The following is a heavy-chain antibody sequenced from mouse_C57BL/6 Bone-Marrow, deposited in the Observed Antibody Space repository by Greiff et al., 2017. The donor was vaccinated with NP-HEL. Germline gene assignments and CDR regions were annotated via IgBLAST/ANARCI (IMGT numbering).Heavy chain of an antibody. J-gene: IGHJ3*01. CDR3: ARSAFAY. V-gene: IGHV1-69*01. Sequence: QVQLKQPGAELVMPGASVKLSCKASGYTFTRYWMHWVTQRPGHGLAWIGEIDPSDSYTNYNQKFKGKSTLTVDKSSSTAYMQLSSLTSEDSAVYYCARSAFAYWGQGTLVTVSA. D-gene: IGHD1-1*01. CDR1: GYTFTRYW. CDR2: IDPSDSYT.